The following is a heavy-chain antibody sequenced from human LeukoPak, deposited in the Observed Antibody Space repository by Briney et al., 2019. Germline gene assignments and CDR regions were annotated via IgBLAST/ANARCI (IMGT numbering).Heavy chain of an antibody. V-gene: IGHV4-59*01. CDR2: IYYSGST. CDR1: GGSISSYY. J-gene: IGHJ4*02. Sequence: PSETLSLTCTVSGGSISSYYWSWIRQPPGEGPEWIGYIYYSGSTNYNPSLKSRVTISVDTSKNQFSLKLSSVTAADTAVYYCARYDGDYYFDYWGQGTLVTVSS. D-gene: IGHD4-17*01. CDR3: ARYDGDYYFDY.